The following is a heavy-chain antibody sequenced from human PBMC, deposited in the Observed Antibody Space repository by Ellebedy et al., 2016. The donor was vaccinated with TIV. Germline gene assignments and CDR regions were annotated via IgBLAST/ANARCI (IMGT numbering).Heavy chain of an antibody. V-gene: IGHV3-49*03. CDR2: IRSKAFGGTT. D-gene: IGHD5-24*01. CDR3: TRGRLEMATTFDY. CDR1: GFTFGDYA. J-gene: IGHJ4*02. Sequence: GESLKISCRASGFTFGDYAMTWFRQAPGKGLEWVGFIRSKAFGGTTEYAASVKGRVTVSRDDSKSIAYLQMNSLKTEDTAVYYCTRGRLEMATTFDYWGQGTLVTVAS.